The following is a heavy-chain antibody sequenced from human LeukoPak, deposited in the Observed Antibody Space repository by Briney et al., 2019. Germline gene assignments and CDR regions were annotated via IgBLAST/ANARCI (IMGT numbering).Heavy chain of an antibody. CDR2: IYHSGST. CDR1: GGSFSGYY. Sequence: PSETLSLTCAVYGGSFSGYYWSWIRQPPGKGLEWIGYIYHSGSTYYNPSLKSRVTISVDRSKNQFSLKLSSVTAADTVVYYCARGITIFGVADWFDPWGQGTLVTVSS. CDR3: ARGITIFGVADWFDP. V-gene: IGHV4-34*01. J-gene: IGHJ5*02. D-gene: IGHD3-3*01.